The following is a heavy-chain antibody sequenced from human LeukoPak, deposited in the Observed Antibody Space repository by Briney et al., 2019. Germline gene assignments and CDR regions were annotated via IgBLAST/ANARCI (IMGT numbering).Heavy chain of an antibody. CDR1: GGSISSSSYY. CDR2: IYYSGST. Sequence: SETLSLTCTVSGGSISSSSYYWGWIRQPPGKGLEWIGSIYYSGSTYYNPSLKSRVTISVDTSKNQFSLKLSSVTAADTAVYYCAKLGQYGYSSSYDAFDIWGQGTMVTVSS. J-gene: IGHJ3*02. CDR3: AKLGQYGYSSSYDAFDI. V-gene: IGHV4-39*07. D-gene: IGHD6-13*01.